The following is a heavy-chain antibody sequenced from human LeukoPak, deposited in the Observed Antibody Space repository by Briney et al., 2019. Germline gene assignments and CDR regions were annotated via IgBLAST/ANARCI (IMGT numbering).Heavy chain of an antibody. CDR2: IYHSGST. J-gene: IGHJ3*02. V-gene: IGHV4-30-2*01. CDR1: GGSISSGGYY. D-gene: IGHD5-18*01. Sequence: PSQTLSLTCTVSGGSISSGGYYWSWIRQPPGKGLEWIGYIYHSGSTYYNPSLKSRVTISADRSKNQFSLKLSSVTAADTAVYYCAREGGGAMAPDAFDIWGQGTMVTVSS. CDR3: AREGGGAMAPDAFDI.